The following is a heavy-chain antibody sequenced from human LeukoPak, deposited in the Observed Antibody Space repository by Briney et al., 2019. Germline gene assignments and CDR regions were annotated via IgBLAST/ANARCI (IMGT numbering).Heavy chain of an antibody. D-gene: IGHD4-17*01. CDR1: GGSFSGYY. Sequence: SETLSLTCAVYGGSFSGYYWSWIRQPPGKGLEWIGEINHSGSTNYNPSLKSRVTISVDTSKNQFSLKLSSVTAADTAVYYCARGRVPLRFFDYWGQGTLVTVSS. CDR2: INHSGST. CDR3: ARGRVPLRFFDY. J-gene: IGHJ4*02. V-gene: IGHV4-34*01.